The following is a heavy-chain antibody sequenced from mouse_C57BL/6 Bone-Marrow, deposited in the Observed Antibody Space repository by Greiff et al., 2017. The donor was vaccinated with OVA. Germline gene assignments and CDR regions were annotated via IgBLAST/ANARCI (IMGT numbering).Heavy chain of an antibody. D-gene: IGHD2-1*01. J-gene: IGHJ3*01. CDR3: ARGYYGNYGWFAY. Sequence: VQLQQSGAELVRPGTSVKMSCKASGYTFTNYWIGWAKQRPGHGLEWIGDIYPGGGYTNYNEKFKGKATLTADKSSSTAYMQFSSLTSEDSAIYYCARGYYGNYGWFAYWGQGTLVTVSA. V-gene: IGHV1-63*01. CDR1: GYTFTNYW. CDR2: IYPGGGYT.